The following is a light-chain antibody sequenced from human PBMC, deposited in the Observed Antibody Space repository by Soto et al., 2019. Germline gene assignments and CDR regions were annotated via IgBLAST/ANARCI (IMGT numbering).Light chain of an antibody. J-gene: IGLJ1*01. CDR2: GNI. V-gene: IGLV1-40*01. CDR1: SSNIGAGYD. CDR3: QSYDSTLSARDV. Sequence: QSVLTQPPSVSGAPGQRVTISCTGSSSNIGAGYDVHWYQQRPGTAPKLLIFGNINRPSGVPDRFSGSKSGTSASLAITGLQAEDEGDYYYQSYDSTLSARDVFGTGTKGTVL.